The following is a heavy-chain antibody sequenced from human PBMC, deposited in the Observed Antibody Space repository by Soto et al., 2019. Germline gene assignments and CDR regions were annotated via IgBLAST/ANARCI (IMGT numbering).Heavy chain of an antibody. J-gene: IGHJ4*02. CDR1: GYKFTNYG. Sequence: GASVKVSCKTSGYKFTNYGISWVRQAPGQGLEWVGWISGYNGNTKYAQKFQGRVTMTTDTSTSTAYMELRSLRSDDTAVYYCAIVYFDWSPDDYWGQGTLVTVSS. D-gene: IGHD3-9*01. V-gene: IGHV1-18*01. CDR2: ISGYNGNT. CDR3: AIVYFDWSPDDY.